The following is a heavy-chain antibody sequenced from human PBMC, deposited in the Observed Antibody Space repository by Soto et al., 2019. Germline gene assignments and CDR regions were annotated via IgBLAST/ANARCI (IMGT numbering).Heavy chain of an antibody. V-gene: IGHV1-69*13. CDR1: GGTFSSYA. Sequence: SVKVSCKASGGTFSSYAISWVRQAPGQGLEWMGGIIPIFGTANYAQKFQGRVTITADESTSTAYMELSSLRSEDTAVYYCARQGVVPAAIPDYYDYGMDDWGQGTTVTDAS. J-gene: IGHJ6*02. D-gene: IGHD2-2*01. CDR2: IIPIFGTA. CDR3: ARQGVVPAAIPDYYDYGMDD.